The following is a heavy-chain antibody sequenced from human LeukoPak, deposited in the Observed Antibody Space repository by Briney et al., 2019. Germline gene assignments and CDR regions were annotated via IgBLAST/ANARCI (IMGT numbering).Heavy chain of an antibody. Sequence: GTSLRLSCAASGFTFSAYWMHWVRIAPGKGLVSLSRINTGGNDITYADSVKGRSTISRDNAKNTLYLQMNSLTVEDTAVYFCARSLVVGGTRPNDYWGQGTLVTVSS. J-gene: IGHJ4*02. CDR1: GFTFSAYW. CDR3: ARSLVVGGTRPNDY. D-gene: IGHD2-15*01. CDR2: INTGGNDI. V-gene: IGHV3-74*01.